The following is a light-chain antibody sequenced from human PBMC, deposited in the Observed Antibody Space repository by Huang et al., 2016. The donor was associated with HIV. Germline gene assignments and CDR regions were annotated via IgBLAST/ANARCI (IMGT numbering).Light chain of an antibody. Sequence: EIVMTQSPATLSVSPGERATLSCRASQSVNSNLAWYQQKPGQAPRILICDASTRATGIPARFSGSGSGTVFTLTIGSLQSEDFAVYYCQQYNNWPRTFGQGTKLEIK. CDR3: QQYNNWPRT. CDR1: QSVNSN. J-gene: IGKJ2*01. CDR2: DAS. V-gene: IGKV3-15*01.